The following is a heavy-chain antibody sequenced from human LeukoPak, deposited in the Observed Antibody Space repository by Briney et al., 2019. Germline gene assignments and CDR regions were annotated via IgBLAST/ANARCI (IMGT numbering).Heavy chain of an antibody. J-gene: IGHJ3*02. CDR3: ARGRGSGAYYDFWSSLYDAFDI. CDR1: GGSISSYY. D-gene: IGHD3-3*01. CDR2: IYYSGST. Sequence: PSETLSLTCTVSGGSISSYYWSWIRQPPGKGLEWIGYIYYSGSTNYNPSLKSRVTISVDTSKNQFSLKLSSVTAADTAVYYCARGRGSGAYYDFWSSLYDAFDIWGQGTMVTVSS. V-gene: IGHV4-59*01.